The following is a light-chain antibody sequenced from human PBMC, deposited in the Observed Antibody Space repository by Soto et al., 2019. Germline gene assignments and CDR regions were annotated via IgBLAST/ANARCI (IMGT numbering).Light chain of an antibody. V-gene: IGLV2-14*03. J-gene: IGLJ1*01. CDR2: DFT. CDR1: SADVSTSNF. Sequence: QSVLSQPPSVSGAPGQRVTISCTGSSADVSTSNFVSWYQHHPGKGPRLILYDFTHRPSGISDRFSGSKSGDTASLTISGLRAEDEADYYCASYRSGPLYVFGTGTKVTVL. CDR3: ASYRSGPLYV.